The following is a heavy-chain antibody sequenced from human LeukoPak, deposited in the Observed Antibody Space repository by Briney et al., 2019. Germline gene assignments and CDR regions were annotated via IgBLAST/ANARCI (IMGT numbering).Heavy chain of an antibody. J-gene: IGHJ4*02. V-gene: IGHV4-39*01. Sequence: SETLSLTCTVSGGSISSSSYYWGWIRQPPGKGLEWIGSIYHSGSTYYNPSLKSRVTIAVDTPKNQFSLKLSSVTAADTAMYYRARQESYGDFDYWGPGTLVTVSS. CDR1: GGSISSSSYY. D-gene: IGHD4-17*01. CDR2: IYHSGST. CDR3: ARQESYGDFDY.